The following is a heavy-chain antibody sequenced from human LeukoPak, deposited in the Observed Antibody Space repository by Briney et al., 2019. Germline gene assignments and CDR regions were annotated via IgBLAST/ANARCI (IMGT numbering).Heavy chain of an antibody. CDR3: ARVITMIVVGGALDI. V-gene: IGHV1-18*01. D-gene: IGHD3-22*01. Sequence: GASVKVSCKASGYTFTSYGISWVRQAPGQGLEWMGWISAYNGNTNYAQKLQGRVTMTTDTSTSTAYMELRSLRSDDTAVYYCARVITMIVVGGALDIWGQGTMVTVSS. CDR2: ISAYNGNT. CDR1: GYTFTSYG. J-gene: IGHJ3*02.